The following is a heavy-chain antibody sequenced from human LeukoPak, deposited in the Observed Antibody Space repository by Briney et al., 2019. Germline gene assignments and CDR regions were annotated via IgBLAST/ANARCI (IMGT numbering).Heavy chain of an antibody. Sequence: PSEILSLTCTVSGGSISSSSYYWGRIRRPPGKGLEWIGSISYSGSTYYNPSLKSRVTISVDTSKNQISLKLSSVTAADTAVYYCVMICSSTSCYVDVWGKGTTVTVSS. V-gene: IGHV4-39*01. J-gene: IGHJ6*04. D-gene: IGHD2-2*01. CDR1: GGSISSSSYY. CDR2: ISYSGST. CDR3: VMICSSTSCYVDV.